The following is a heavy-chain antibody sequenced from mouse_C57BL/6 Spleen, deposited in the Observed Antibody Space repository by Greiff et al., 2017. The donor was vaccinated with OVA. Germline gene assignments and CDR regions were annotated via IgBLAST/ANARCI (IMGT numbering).Heavy chain of an antibody. CDR2: INPSSGYT. CDR3: ARSITTVASPPFDY. V-gene: IGHV1-4*01. D-gene: IGHD1-1*01. J-gene: IGHJ2*01. CDR1: GYTFTSYT. Sequence: QVHVKQSGAELARPGASVKMSCKASGYTFTSYTMHWVKQRPGQGLEWIGYINPSSGYTKYNQKFKDKATLTADKSSSTAYMQLSSLTSEDSAVYYCARSITTVASPPFDYWGQGTTLTVSS.